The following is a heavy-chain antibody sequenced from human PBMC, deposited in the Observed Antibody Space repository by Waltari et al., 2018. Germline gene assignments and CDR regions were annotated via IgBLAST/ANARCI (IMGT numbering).Heavy chain of an antibody. CDR2: INPSGGST. CDR1: EYTFTSSY. CDR3: ALDTGALWMDV. Sequence: QVQLVQSGAEVKKPGASVKISCKTSEYTFTSSYIHWVRQAHGQGLEWMGIINPSGGSTIYAQKFQGRVTMTRDTSTSTVYMELSSLRSDDTAVYYCALDTGALWMDVWGQGTTVTVSS. V-gene: IGHV1-46*01. J-gene: IGHJ6*02. D-gene: IGHD2-21*01.